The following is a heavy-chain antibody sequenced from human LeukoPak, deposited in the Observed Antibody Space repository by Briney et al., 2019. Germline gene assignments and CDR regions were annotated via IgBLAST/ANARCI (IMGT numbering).Heavy chain of an antibody. CDR1: VFTFSSYS. Sequence: PGGSLRLFCAASVFTFSSYSMNWVRHAPGKGLEWVSSISSSRSYIYYADSVKGRFTISRDNAKNSLYLQMNSLRAEDTAVYYCARGYCSGGSCYFNYFDYWGQGSLVTVSS. CDR2: ISSSRSYI. J-gene: IGHJ4*02. D-gene: IGHD2-15*01. CDR3: ARGYCSGGSCYFNYFDY. V-gene: IGHV3-21*01.